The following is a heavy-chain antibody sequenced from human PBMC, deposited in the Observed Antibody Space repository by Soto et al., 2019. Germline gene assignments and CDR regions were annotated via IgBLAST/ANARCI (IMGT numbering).Heavy chain of an antibody. CDR3: AGRTVTTAPYYYYMDV. Sequence: SETLSLTCTVSGGSISSYYWSWIRQPPGKGLEWIGYIYYSGSTNYNPSLKSRVTISVDTSKNQFSLKLSSVTAADTAVYYCAGRTVTTAPYYYYMDVWGKGTTVTVSS. CDR1: GGSISSYY. CDR2: IYYSGST. D-gene: IGHD4-4*01. V-gene: IGHV4-59*01. J-gene: IGHJ6*03.